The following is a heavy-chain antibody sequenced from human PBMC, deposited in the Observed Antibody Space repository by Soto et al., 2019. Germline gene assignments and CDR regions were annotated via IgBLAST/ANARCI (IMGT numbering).Heavy chain of an antibody. D-gene: IGHD3-3*01. J-gene: IGHJ4*02. CDR1: DGSISSYY. Sequence: PSVTQSLPCTVSDGSISSYYWSWIRQTPGKGLEWIGYIYNGGSTYYRPSLESRMHMSLDATRNHYSLRLTSVTAADTAVYFCARAPVGLDTISYFDYWGQGKLVTVSS. V-gene: IGHV4-59*04. CDR3: ARAPVGLDTISYFDY. CDR2: IYNGGST.